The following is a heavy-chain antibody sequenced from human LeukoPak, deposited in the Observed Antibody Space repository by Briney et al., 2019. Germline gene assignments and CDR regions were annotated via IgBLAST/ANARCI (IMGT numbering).Heavy chain of an antibody. D-gene: IGHD1-1*01. Sequence: GRSLRLSCAASGFTFSSYGMHCVRQAPGKGLEWVAIIWYDGGNIDYTDSVKGRFTISRDNSKNTLYLQMNSLRAEDTAVYYCAREEHKNWKIDYWGQGTLVTVSS. CDR1: GFTFSSYG. J-gene: IGHJ4*02. CDR3: AREEHKNWKIDY. V-gene: IGHV3-33*01. CDR2: IWYDGGNI.